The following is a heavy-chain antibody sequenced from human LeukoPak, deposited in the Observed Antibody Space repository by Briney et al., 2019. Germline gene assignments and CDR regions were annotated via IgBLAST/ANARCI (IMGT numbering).Heavy chain of an antibody. D-gene: IGHD3-10*01. CDR2: ISWNSGSI. CDR3: AKDTDYGSGSSDY. CDR1: GFTFDDYA. V-gene: IGHV3-9*01. Sequence: GRSLRLSCAASGFTFDDYAMHWVRQAPGKGLEWVSGISWNSGSIGYADSVKGRFTISRDNAKNSLYLQMNSLRPEDTALYYCAKDTDYGSGSSDYWGQGTLVTVSS. J-gene: IGHJ4*02.